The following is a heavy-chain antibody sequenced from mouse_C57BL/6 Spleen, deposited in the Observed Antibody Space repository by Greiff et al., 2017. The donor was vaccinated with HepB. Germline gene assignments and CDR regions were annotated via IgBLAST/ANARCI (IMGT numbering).Heavy chain of an antibody. CDR1: GYTFTSYW. CDR3: ATAYYGSSYGYFDV. D-gene: IGHD1-1*01. CDR2: IYPGSGST. Sequence: QVQLQQPGAELVKPGASVKMSCKASGYTFTSYWITWVKQRPGQGLEWIGDIYPGSGSTNYNEKFKSKATLTVDTSSSTAYMQLSSLTSEDSAVYYCATAYYGSSYGYFDVWGTGTTVTVSS. J-gene: IGHJ1*03. V-gene: IGHV1-55*01.